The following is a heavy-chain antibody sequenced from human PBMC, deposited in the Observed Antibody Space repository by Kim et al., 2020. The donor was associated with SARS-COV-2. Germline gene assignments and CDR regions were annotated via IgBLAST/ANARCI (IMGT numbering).Heavy chain of an antibody. D-gene: IGHD3-16*02. J-gene: IGHJ6*02. Sequence: SETLSLTCTVYGGAFSGHYWSWIRQRPGKGLEWVGEIDHSGITTYHPSLESRVTISKDTVRNDFSLRLRSVTAADTAVYYCASGLWKSYSSSHYHIYGLHVGGRGHTDTVSS. CDR2: IDHSGIT. V-gene: IGHV4-34*01. CDR3: ASGLWKSYSSSHYHIYGLHV. CDR1: GGAFSGHY.